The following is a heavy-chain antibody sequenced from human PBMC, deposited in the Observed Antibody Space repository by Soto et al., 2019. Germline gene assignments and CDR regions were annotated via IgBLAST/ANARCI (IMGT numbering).Heavy chain of an antibody. CDR3: AKSGKSLYYDSSGRFDY. Sequence: EVQLLESGGGLVQPGGSLRLSCAASGFTFSSYAMSWVRQAPGKGLEWVSAISGRGGRTYYADSVKGRFTISRDNSKNTLYLQMNSLRADDTDVYYCAKSGKSLYYDSSGRFDYWGQGTLVTVSS. CDR2: ISGRGGRT. J-gene: IGHJ4*02. V-gene: IGHV3-23*01. CDR1: GFTFSSYA. D-gene: IGHD3-22*01.